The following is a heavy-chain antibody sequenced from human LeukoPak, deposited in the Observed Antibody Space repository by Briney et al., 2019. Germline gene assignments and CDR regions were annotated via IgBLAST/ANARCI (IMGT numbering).Heavy chain of an antibody. CDR1: GGSVSSGRYY. J-gene: IGHJ4*02. V-gene: IGHV4-61*01. Sequence: SETLSLTCTVSGGSVSSGRYYWSWIRQPPGKGLEWIGYIYYSGSTNYNPSLKSRVTISVDTSKNQFSLKLSSVTAADTAVYYCARDRIVVVPGYFDYWGQGTLVTVSS. CDR3: ARDRIVVVPGYFDY. D-gene: IGHD2-21*02. CDR2: IYYSGST.